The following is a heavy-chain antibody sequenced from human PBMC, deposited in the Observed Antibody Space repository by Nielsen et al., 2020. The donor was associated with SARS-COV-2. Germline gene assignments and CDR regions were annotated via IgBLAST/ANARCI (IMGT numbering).Heavy chain of an antibody. CDR3: AKADTIFVDY. CDR2: IPYDGSNK. Sequence: GGSLRLSCAASGFTFSSYGMHWVRQAPGKGLEWVAVIPYDGSNKYYADSVKGRFTISRDYSKNTLYLQMNSLRAEDTAVYYCAKADTIFVDYWGQGTLVTVSS. J-gene: IGHJ4*02. CDR1: GFTFSSYG. D-gene: IGHD3-3*01. V-gene: IGHV3-30*18.